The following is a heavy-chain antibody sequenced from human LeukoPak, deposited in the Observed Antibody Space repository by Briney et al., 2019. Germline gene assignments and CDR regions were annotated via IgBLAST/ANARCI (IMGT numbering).Heavy chain of an antibody. CDR3: ARVAVAGNNGWFDP. CDR2: ISAYNGNA. D-gene: IGHD6-19*01. V-gene: IGHV1-18*01. CDR1: GYTFTSYG. J-gene: IGHJ5*02. Sequence: ASVKVSCKASGYTFTSYGISWVRQAPGQGLEWMGWISAYNGNANYAQKLQGRVTMTTDTSTSTAYMELRGLRSDDTAVYYCARVAVAGNNGWFDPWGQGTLVTVSS.